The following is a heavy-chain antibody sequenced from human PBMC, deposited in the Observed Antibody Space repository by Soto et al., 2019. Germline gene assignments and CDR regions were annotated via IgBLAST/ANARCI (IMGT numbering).Heavy chain of an antibody. CDR2: INAGYGNT. V-gene: IGHV1-3*01. Sequence: ASVTVSGTDSGYTMGSYAMHWVRQAPGQRLEWMGWINAGYGNTKSSQKFQDRVTISRDTSASTAYMELTSLRSEDTAVYYCARDTGDGTFDFWGQGTLVTVSS. J-gene: IGHJ4*02. CDR1: GYTMGSYA. D-gene: IGHD7-27*01. CDR3: ARDTGDGTFDF.